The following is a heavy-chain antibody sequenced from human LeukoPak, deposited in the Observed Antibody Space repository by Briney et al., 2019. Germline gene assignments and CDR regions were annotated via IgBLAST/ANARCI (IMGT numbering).Heavy chain of an antibody. J-gene: IGHJ4*02. D-gene: IGHD3-16*02. CDR2: INSDGSGT. V-gene: IGHV3-74*03. CDR3: ARESRAGYDYVWESYRYTGLDY. Sequence: GGSLRLSCAASGFIFSDYWMHWVRQVPGKGLVWVSHINSDGSGTTYADSVKGRFTISRDNAKNSLYLQMNSLRAEDTAVYYCARESRAGYDYVWESYRYTGLDYWGQGTLVTVSS. CDR1: GFIFSDYW.